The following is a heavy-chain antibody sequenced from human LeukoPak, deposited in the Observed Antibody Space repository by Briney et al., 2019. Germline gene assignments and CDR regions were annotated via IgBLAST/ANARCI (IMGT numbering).Heavy chain of an antibody. Sequence: GGSLRLSCAASGFTFSNYNMNWVRQAPGKGLEYVSAINSNGDSTYNADSVKGRFTISRDNSKNTLYLQMSSLRIEDTAVYYCVKPNLAVAGTRYFDYWGQGTLVTVSS. CDR1: GFTFSNYN. CDR2: INSNGDST. D-gene: IGHD6-19*01. CDR3: VKPNLAVAGTRYFDY. J-gene: IGHJ4*02. V-gene: IGHV3-64D*06.